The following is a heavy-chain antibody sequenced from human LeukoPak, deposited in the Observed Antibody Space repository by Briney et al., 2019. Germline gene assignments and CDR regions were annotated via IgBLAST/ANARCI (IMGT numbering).Heavy chain of an antibody. D-gene: IGHD2/OR15-2a*01. CDR3: VRVVSTNWFDP. Sequence: GRSLRLSCAASGFTFSSYSMNWVRQAPGKGLEWVSSISSSSSYIYYADSVKGRFTISRDNAKNTLYLQMNSLRAEDTAVYYCVRVVSTNWFDPWGQGTLVTVSS. V-gene: IGHV3-21*01. CDR1: GFTFSSYS. CDR2: ISSSSSYI. J-gene: IGHJ5*02.